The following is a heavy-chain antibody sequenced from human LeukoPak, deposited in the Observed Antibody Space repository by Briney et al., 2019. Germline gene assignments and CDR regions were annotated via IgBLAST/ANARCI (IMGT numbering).Heavy chain of an antibody. CDR2: IRYDGSNK. Sequence: GGSLRLSCAASGFTFSNYGMHWVRQAPGKGLEWVAFIRYDGSNKYYADSVKGRFTISRDNSKNTLYLQMNSLRAEDTAVYYCAKVRREWFGESDPDYWGQGTLVTVSS. CDR1: GFTFSNYG. V-gene: IGHV3-30*02. D-gene: IGHD3-10*01. CDR3: AKVRREWFGESDPDY. J-gene: IGHJ4*02.